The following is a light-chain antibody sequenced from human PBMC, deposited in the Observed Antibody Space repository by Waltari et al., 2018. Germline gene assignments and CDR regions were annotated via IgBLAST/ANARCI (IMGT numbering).Light chain of an antibody. CDR2: DVT. CDR1: SSPVVGDYF. Sequence: QSALTQPRSVSGSPGHSVPISCSATSSPVVGDYFIPWFQHHPGKPPKLMIYDVTKRHSGVPDRFSGSKSGNTASLAISGLQAEDEADYYCCSYAGTYFWVFGGGTKLTVL. J-gene: IGLJ3*02. CDR3: CSYAGTYFWV. V-gene: IGLV2-11*01.